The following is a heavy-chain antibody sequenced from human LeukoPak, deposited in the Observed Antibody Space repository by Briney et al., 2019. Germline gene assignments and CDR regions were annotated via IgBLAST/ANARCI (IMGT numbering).Heavy chain of an antibody. CDR1: GYTFTSYD. CDR3: ARDVAYYDFWSGPRAGYYGMDV. CDR2: MNPNSGNT. V-gene: IGHV1-8*01. D-gene: IGHD3-3*01. Sequence: ASVKVSCKASGYTFTSYDINWVRQATGQGLEWMGWMNPNSGNTGYAQKFQGRVTMTRNTSISTAYMELSSLRSEDTAVYYCARDVAYYDFWSGPRAGYYGMDVWGQGTTVTVSS. J-gene: IGHJ6*02.